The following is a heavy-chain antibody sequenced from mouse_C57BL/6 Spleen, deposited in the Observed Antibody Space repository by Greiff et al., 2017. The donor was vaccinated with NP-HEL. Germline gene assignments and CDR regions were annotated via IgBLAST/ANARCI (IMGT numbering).Heavy chain of an antibody. D-gene: IGHD2-2*01. J-gene: IGHJ4*01. CDR2: IWRGGST. V-gene: IGHV2-5*01. Sequence: VQLVESGPGLVQPSQSLSITCTVSGFSLTSYGVHWVRQSPGKGLEWLGVIWRGGSTDYNAAFMSRLSITQDNSKSQVFFKMNSLQADDTAIYYCAKTRYGYEGAMDYWGQGTSVTVSS. CDR3: AKTRYGYEGAMDY. CDR1: GFSLTSYG.